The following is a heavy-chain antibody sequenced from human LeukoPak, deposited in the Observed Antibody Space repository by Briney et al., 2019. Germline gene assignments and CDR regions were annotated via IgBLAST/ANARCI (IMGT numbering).Heavy chain of an antibody. J-gene: IGHJ4*02. CDR2: ISGYDGNT. CDR3: ARTVTTSSYYFDY. D-gene: IGHD4-17*01. CDR1: GYTFTTYG. Sequence: ASVQVSCKASGYTFTTYGVSWVRQAPGQALEWMGWISGYDGNTNYAQKLRGRVTMTTDTSTSTAYMDLRSLRSDDTALYYCARTVTTSSYYFDYWGQGTLVTVSS. V-gene: IGHV1-18*01.